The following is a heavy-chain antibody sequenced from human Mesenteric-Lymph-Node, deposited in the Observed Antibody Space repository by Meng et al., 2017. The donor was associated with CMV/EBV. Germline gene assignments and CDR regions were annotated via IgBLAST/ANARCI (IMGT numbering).Heavy chain of an antibody. CDR3: ARDWDVAAEYGMDV. CDR1: GFTFSSYG. J-gene: IGHJ6*02. Sequence: GESLKISCAASGFTFSSYGMHWVRQAPGKGLEWVAFIRYDGSNKYYADSVKGRFTISRDNSKNTLYLQMNSLRAEDTAVYYCARDWDVAAEYGMDVWGQGTTVTVSS. D-gene: IGHD6-13*01. CDR2: IRYDGSNK. V-gene: IGHV3-30*02.